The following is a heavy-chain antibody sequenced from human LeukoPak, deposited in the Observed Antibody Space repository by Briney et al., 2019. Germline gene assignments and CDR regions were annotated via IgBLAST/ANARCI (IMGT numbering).Heavy chain of an antibody. Sequence: GGSLRLSCAASGFTFSSYWMRWVRQAPGKGLVWVSRINSDGSTTNYADYVKGRFTISRDNAKNTLYLQMNSLRAEDTAVYYCARRSSGSPPYYFDYWGQGTLVTVSS. CDR3: ARRSSGSPPYYFDY. CDR1: GFTFSSYW. CDR2: INSDGSTT. D-gene: IGHD1-26*01. J-gene: IGHJ4*02. V-gene: IGHV3-74*01.